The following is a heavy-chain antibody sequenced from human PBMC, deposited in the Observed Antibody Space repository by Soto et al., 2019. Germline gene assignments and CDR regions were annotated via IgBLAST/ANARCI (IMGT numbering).Heavy chain of an antibody. CDR2: ISGSGGST. V-gene: IGHV3-23*01. Sequence: EVQLLESGGGLVQPGGSLRLSCAASGFTFSSYAMSWVRQAPGKGLEWVSAISGSGGSTYYADSVKGRFTISRDNSKNTLYLQMNSLRAEDTAVYYCAKGPTRGDVWFGEQSYWYFDLWGRGTLVTVSS. CDR1: GFTFSSYA. J-gene: IGHJ2*01. CDR3: AKGPTRGDVWFGEQSYWYFDL. D-gene: IGHD3-10*01.